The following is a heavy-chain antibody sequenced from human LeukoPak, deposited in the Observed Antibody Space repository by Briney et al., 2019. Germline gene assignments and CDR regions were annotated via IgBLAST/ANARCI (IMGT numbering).Heavy chain of an antibody. CDR1: GGSTSSHY. CDR2: IYYSWST. CDR3: ARVLYNWNYYYYYYMDV. V-gene: IGHV4-59*11. D-gene: IGHD1-20*01. Sequence: SEILSLTCTVPGGSTSSHYRSWIWQPPGERLGWIGYIYYSWSTNYNPSLKSRVTISVDTSKNQFSLKLSSVTAADTAVYYCARVLYNWNYYYYYYMDVWGKGTTVTVSS. J-gene: IGHJ6*03.